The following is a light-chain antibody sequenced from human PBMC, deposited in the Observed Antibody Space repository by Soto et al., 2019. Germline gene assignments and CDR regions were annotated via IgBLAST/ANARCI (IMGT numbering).Light chain of an antibody. CDR2: EVT. J-gene: IGLJ3*02. Sequence: QSALPQLASVSGSPGPSSTISCTGTSTDIGAYNFVSWYNQHPGKAPKLCISEVTHRPLGVSDRFSGSKSGDTAFLTISGLQTEDEADYYCSSYTTFTTLMFGGGTKLTV. V-gene: IGLV2-14*01. CDR1: STDIGAYNF. CDR3: SSYTTFTTLM.